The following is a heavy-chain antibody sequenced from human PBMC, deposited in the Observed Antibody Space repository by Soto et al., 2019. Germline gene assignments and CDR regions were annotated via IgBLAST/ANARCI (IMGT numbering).Heavy chain of an antibody. CDR1: GYTFTSYG. CDR3: ARARAYCGGDCYSRNDY. Sequence: GASVKVSCKASGYTFTSYGISWVRQAPGQGLEWMGWISAYNGNTNYAQKLQGRVTMTTDTSTSTAYMELRSLGSDDTAVYYCARARAYCGGDCYSRNDYWGQGTLVTVSS. D-gene: IGHD2-21*02. V-gene: IGHV1-18*01. CDR2: ISAYNGNT. J-gene: IGHJ4*02.